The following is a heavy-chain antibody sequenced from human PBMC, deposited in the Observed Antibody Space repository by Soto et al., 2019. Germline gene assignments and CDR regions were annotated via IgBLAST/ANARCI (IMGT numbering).Heavy chain of an antibody. J-gene: IGHJ6*02. CDR3: AKWGSWRNDYYYYGMDV. Sequence: PGGSLRLSCAASGFTFSRYAMSWVRQAPGKGLEWVAAISGSGGSTYYADSVKGRFTISRDNSKNTLYLQMNSLRAEDTAVYYCAKWGSWRNDYYYYGMDVWGQGTTVTVSS. CDR1: GFTFSRYA. V-gene: IGHV3-23*01. CDR2: ISGSGGST. D-gene: IGHD1-1*01.